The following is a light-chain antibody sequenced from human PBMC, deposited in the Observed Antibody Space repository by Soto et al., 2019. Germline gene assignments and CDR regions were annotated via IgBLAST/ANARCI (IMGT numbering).Light chain of an antibody. CDR3: ASWDDSLNAWV. J-gene: IGLJ3*02. Sequence: QSVLTQPPSASGTPGQRVTISCSGSTSNIGSNTVNWYQPLPGSAPKLLIYGNDQRPSGVPDRFSGSKFGPSASLAIGGLQSEDEAEYYCASWDDSLNAWVFGGGTKVTVL. V-gene: IGLV1-44*01. CDR2: GND. CDR1: TSNIGSNT.